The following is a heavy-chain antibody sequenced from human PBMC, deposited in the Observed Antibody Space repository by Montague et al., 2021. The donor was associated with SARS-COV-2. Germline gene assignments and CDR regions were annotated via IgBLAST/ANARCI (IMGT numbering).Heavy chain of an antibody. V-gene: IGHV4-61*02. CDR3: ARGPNYDILTSYYKDVMDV. D-gene: IGHD3-9*01. J-gene: IGHJ6*02. CDR1: GGSISTGSYY. CDR2: IYTSGST. Sequence: TLSLICTVSGGSISTGSYYWSWIRQPAGKGLEWIGRIYTSGSTNYNPSLKSRVTISVDTSKNQFSLKLSSVTAADTAVYYCARGPNYDILTSYYKDVMDVWGQGTTVTVSS.